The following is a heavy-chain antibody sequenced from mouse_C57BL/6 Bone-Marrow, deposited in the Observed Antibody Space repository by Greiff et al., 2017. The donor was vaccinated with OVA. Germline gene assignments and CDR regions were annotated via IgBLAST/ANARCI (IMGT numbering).Heavy chain of an antibody. CDR2: ISGGGGNT. CDR1: GFTFSSYT. J-gene: IGHJ4*01. CDR3: ARPFSNSYAMDY. Sequence: EVMLVESGGGLVKPGGSLKLSCAASGFTFSSYTMSWVRQTPEKRLEWVATISGGGGNTYYPDSVKGRFTISRDNAKNTLYLQMSSLRSEDTALYYCARPFSNSYAMDYWGQGTSVTVSS. D-gene: IGHD2-5*01. V-gene: IGHV5-9*01.